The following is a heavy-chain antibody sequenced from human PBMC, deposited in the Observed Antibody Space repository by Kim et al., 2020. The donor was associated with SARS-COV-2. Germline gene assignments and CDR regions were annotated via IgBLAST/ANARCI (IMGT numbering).Heavy chain of an antibody. J-gene: IGHJ3*02. CDR1: GFTFSSYG. CDR2: ISYDGSNK. CDR3: AKLVIGGSYYVDAFDI. D-gene: IGHD1-26*01. V-gene: IGHV3-30*18. Sequence: GGSLRLSCAASGFTFSSYGMHWVRQAPGKGLEWVAVISYDGSNKYYADSVKGRFTISRDNSKNTLYLQMNSLRAEDTAVYYCAKLVIGGSYYVDAFDIWGQGTMVTVSS.